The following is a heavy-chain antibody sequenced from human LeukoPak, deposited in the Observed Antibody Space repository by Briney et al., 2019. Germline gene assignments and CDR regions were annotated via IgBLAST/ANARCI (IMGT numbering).Heavy chain of an antibody. Sequence: RGSLRLSCAASGFTFSNYWMHWVRQAPGKGLVWVSRVNSDGSSKNYADSVKGRFTISRDNAKNSLYLQMNSLRAEDTAVYYCAREGRELGGDWFDPWGQGTLVTVSS. CDR2: VNSDGSSK. V-gene: IGHV3-74*01. CDR3: AREGRELGGDWFDP. J-gene: IGHJ5*02. D-gene: IGHD3-3*01. CDR1: GFTFSNYW.